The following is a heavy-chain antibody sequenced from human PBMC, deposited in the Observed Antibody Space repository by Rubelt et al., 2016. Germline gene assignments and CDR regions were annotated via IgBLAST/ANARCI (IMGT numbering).Heavy chain of an antibody. CDR3: ARDSRQQHWNLDAYYFDY. CDR1: GGSISS. V-gene: IGHV3-11*06. D-gene: IGHD1-7*01. CDR2: ISSSSSYT. J-gene: IGHJ4*02. Sequence: QMQLQESGPGLVKPSETLSLTCTVSGGSISSSSYYWGWIRQPPGKGLEWVSYISSSSSYTNYADSVKGRFTISRDNAKNSLYLQMNSLRAEDTAVYYCARDSRQQHWNLDAYYFDYWGQGTLVTVSS.